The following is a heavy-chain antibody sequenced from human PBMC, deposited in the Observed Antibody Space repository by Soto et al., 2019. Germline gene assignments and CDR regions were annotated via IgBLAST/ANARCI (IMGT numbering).Heavy chain of an antibody. V-gene: IGHV1-3*01. CDR3: ARDQPGDSYGYGLGY. CDR1: GYSFTSYA. J-gene: IGHJ4*02. CDR2: INAGNGNT. Sequence: ASVKVSXKASGYSFTSYAMHWVRQAPGQRLEWMGWINAGNGNTKYSQKFQGRVTITRDTSASTAYMELSSLRSEDTAVYYCARDQPGDSYGYGLGYWGQGTLVTVSS. D-gene: IGHD5-18*01.